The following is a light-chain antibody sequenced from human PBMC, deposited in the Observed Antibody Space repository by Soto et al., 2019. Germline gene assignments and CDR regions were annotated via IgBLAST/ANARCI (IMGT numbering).Light chain of an antibody. CDR3: SSYTSVNLYV. CDR2: DVS. Sequence: QSVLTHPASVSGATGTSISIPSTGTKRAVGGYKHVSWYQQHPGKVPRLIIFDVSSRPSRVSHRFSGSKSGDTASLTISGLQAEDEADYYCSSYTSVNLYVFGTGTNVTVL. V-gene: IGLV2-14*03. J-gene: IGLJ1*01. CDR1: KRAVGGYKH.